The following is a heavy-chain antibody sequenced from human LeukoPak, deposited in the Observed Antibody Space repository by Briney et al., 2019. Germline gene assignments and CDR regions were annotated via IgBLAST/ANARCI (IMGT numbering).Heavy chain of an antibody. CDR2: ISSDGSSR. Sequence: GGSLRLSCAASGFTFDTYAMSWVRQAPGKGLVWVSRISSDGSSRTYADSVKGRFTISRDNGNNTLYLQMNSLRVDDTAVYYCARDCSGGSCYRVGYWGRGTLVTVSS. J-gene: IGHJ4*02. D-gene: IGHD2-15*01. CDR1: GFTFDTYA. CDR3: ARDCSGGSCYRVGY. V-gene: IGHV3-74*01.